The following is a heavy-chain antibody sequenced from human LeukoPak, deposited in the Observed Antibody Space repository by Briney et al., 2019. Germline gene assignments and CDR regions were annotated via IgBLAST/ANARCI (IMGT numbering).Heavy chain of an antibody. CDR2: INPSVGST. J-gene: IGHJ4*02. V-gene: IGHV1-46*01. CDR1: GYTFTSYY. Sequence: ASVKVSCKASGYTFTSYYMHWVRQSPGQGLEWMGIINPSVGSTSYAQKFQGRVTMTRDTSTSTVYMELSSLRSEDTAVYYCAREGGRFTGDYGSGSFFVYWGQGTLVTVSS. CDR3: AREGGRFTGDYGSGSFFVY. D-gene: IGHD3-10*01.